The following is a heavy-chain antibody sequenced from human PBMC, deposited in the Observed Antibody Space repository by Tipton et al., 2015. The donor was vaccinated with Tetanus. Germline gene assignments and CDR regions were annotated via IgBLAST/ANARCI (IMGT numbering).Heavy chain of an antibody. V-gene: IGHV3-33*01. CDR3: AREADCSGGSCFSGDFDN. CDR1: GFIFSSYG. Sequence: SLRLSCAASGFIFSSYGIHWVRQAPGKGLEWVADSWYDGTDKYYADSVKGRFTISRENSKTTLYLQMNSLRAEDTAVYYCAREADCSGGSCFSGDFDNWGQGTQVTVSS. D-gene: IGHD2-15*01. J-gene: IGHJ4*02. CDR2: SWYDGTDK.